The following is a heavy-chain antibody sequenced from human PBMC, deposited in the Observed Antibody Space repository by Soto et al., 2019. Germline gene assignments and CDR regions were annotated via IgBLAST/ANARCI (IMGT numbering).Heavy chain of an antibody. J-gene: IGHJ6*02. D-gene: IGHD3-3*01. CDR3: AIRDYDFWSGYMPYYYYGMDV. CDR1: GFTFSSYW. Sequence: GGSLRLSCAASGFTFSSYWMSWVRQAPGKGLEWVANIKQDGSEKYYVDSVKGRFTISRDNAKNSLYLQMNSLRAEDTAVYYCAIRDYDFWSGYMPYYYYGMDVWGQGTTVTVSS. CDR2: IKQDGSEK. V-gene: IGHV3-7*01.